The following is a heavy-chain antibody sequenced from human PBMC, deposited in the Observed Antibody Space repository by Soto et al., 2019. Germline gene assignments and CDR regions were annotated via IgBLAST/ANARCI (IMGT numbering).Heavy chain of an antibody. CDR1: GDSLSSGVHY. CDR3: ARVDHRGYFAILTDY. V-gene: IGHV4-31*11. D-gene: IGHD3-9*01. J-gene: IGHJ4*02. Sequence: PSEPLSLTCAVSGDSLSSGVHYCSCIRQHPGKGLEWIGHIYDSVNTYYSPSLRSRVTISADMSKNQFSLNLRSVTAADTAVYYCARVDHRGYFAILTDYWGQGTLVTVSS. CDR2: IYDSVNT.